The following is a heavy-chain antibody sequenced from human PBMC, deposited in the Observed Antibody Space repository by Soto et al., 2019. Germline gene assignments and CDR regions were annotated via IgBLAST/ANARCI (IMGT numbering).Heavy chain of an antibody. CDR3: ARGYYDSSGYYRGLGYYYYYGMDV. CDR1: GFTFSDYY. V-gene: IGHV3-11*01. Sequence: GGSLRLSCAASGFTFSDYYMSWIRQAPGKGLEWVSYISSSGSTIYYADSVKGRFTISRDNAKNSLYLQMNSLRAEDTAVYYCARGYYDSSGYYRGLGYYYYYGMDVWGQGTTVTVS. J-gene: IGHJ6*02. CDR2: ISSSGSTI. D-gene: IGHD3-22*01.